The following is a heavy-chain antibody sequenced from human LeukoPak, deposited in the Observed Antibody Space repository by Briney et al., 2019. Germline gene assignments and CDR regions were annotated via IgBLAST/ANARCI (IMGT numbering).Heavy chain of an antibody. V-gene: IGHV3-74*01. CDR1: GFTFSDYW. CDR2: IKSDGSST. Sequence: GGSLRLSCAASGFTFSDYWMHWVRQAPGKGLVWVSRIKSDGSSTSYADSVKGRFTITRDSAKNTLYLQMNSLRAEDTAVYYCARGTGNYYGYWGQGTMVTVSS. J-gene: IGHJ4*02. CDR3: ARGTGNYYGY. D-gene: IGHD3/OR15-3a*01.